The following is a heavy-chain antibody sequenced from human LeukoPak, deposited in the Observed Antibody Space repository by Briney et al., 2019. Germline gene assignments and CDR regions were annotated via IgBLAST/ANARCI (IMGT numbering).Heavy chain of an antibody. Sequence: PGGSLRLSCAASGFAFSTYGMYWVRQAPGKGLEWVTVIWHDGSNQYYADSVKGRFTVSRDNSKNTLYLQMDSLRAEDTAVYYCARVIDDYNFIDYWGQGTLVTVSS. CDR3: ARVIDDYNFIDY. CDR1: GFAFSTYG. J-gene: IGHJ4*02. D-gene: IGHD5-24*01. V-gene: IGHV3-33*01. CDR2: IWHDGSNQ.